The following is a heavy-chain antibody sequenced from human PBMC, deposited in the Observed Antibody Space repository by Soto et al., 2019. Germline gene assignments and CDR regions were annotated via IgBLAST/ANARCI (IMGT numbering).Heavy chain of an antibody. CDR2: IYHSGST. V-gene: IGHV4-30-2*01. D-gene: IGHD1-26*01. CDR1: GGSISSGGYS. J-gene: IGHJ4*02. Sequence: SETLSLTCAVSGGSISSGGYSWSWIRQPPGKGLEWIGYIYHSGSTYYNPSLKSRVTISVDRSKNQFSLKLSSVTAADTAVYYCARALPGRHFDYWGQGTLVTVSS. CDR3: ARALPGRHFDY.